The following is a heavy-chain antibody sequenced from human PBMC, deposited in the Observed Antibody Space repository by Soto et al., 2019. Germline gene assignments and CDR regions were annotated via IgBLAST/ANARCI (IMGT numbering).Heavy chain of an antibody. Sequence: QVQLVQSGAEVKKPGASVWVSCRTSGYTFTSAYMHWVRQAPGEGLEWMGVINLRHGSTLYAQKFQGRVTLTRDTSTSTLYIELNSLTSEDTAVYYCARDRFGYDDSGDWGQGTLVTVSS. J-gene: IGHJ4*02. CDR1: GYTFTSAY. V-gene: IGHV1-46*01. CDR3: ARDRFGYDDSGD. CDR2: INLRHGST. D-gene: IGHD5-12*01.